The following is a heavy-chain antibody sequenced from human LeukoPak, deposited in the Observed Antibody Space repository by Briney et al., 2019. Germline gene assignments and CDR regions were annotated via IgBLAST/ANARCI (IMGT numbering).Heavy chain of an antibody. J-gene: IGHJ3*02. Sequence: SETLSLTCAVYGGSFSVYYWSWIRQPPGKGLEWIGEINHSGSTNYNPSLKSRVTISVDTSKNQFSLKLSSVTAADTAVYYCARVHDYRSAFDIWGQGTMVTVSS. CDR3: ARVHDYRSAFDI. CDR1: GGSFSVYY. V-gene: IGHV4-34*01. D-gene: IGHD5-12*01. CDR2: INHSGST.